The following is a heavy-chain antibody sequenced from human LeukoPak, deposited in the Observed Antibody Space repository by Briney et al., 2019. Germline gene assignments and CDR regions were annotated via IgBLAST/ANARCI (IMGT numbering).Heavy chain of an antibody. CDR3: ARDIQLST. J-gene: IGHJ3*01. Sequence: ESGGSLRLSCAASRFTFSSYAMHWVRQAPGKGLEYVSAISSNGGSTYYANSVKGRFTISRDNSKDTLYLQMNSLRAEDTAIYYCARDIQLSTWGLGTMVTVSS. D-gene: IGHD5-24*01. V-gene: IGHV3-64*01. CDR2: ISSNGGST. CDR1: RFTFSSYA.